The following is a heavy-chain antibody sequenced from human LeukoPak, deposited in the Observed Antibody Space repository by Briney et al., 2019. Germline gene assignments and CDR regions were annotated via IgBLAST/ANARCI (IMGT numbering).Heavy chain of an antibody. CDR1: GGSFSGYY. CDR3: ARGRGRYYYDSSGYYPFDY. D-gene: IGHD3-22*01. Sequence: SETLSLTCAVYGGSFSGYYWSWNRQPPGKGLEWIGEINHSGSTNYNPSLKSRVTISVDTSKNQFSLKLSSVTAADTAVYYCARGRGRYYYDSSGYYPFDYWGQGTLVTVSS. V-gene: IGHV4-34*01. J-gene: IGHJ4*02. CDR2: INHSGST.